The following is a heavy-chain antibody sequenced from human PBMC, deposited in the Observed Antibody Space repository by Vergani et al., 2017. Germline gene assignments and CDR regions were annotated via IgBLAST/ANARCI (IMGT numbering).Heavy chain of an antibody. CDR2: ISWNSGSI. CDR1: GFTFDDYA. J-gene: IGHJ6*03. Sequence: EVQLVESGGGLVQPGRSLRLSCAASGFTFDDYAMHWVRQAPGKGLEWVSGISWNSGSIGYADSVKGRFTLSRDNAKNSLYLQVNSLRAEDTALYYCAKSVSTTPAWYMDVWGKGTTVTVSS. D-gene: IGHD1-26*01. CDR3: AKSVSTTPAWYMDV. V-gene: IGHV3-9*01.